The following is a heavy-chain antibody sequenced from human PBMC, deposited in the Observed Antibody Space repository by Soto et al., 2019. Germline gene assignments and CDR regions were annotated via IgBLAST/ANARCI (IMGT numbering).Heavy chain of an antibody. J-gene: IGHJ4*02. CDR1: GGTFSSYA. D-gene: IGHD3-22*01. Sequence: SGGTFSSYAISWVRQAPGQGLEWMGGIIPIFGTANYAQKFQGRVAITADESTSTAYMELSSLRSEDTAVYYCATRYYYDSSGHLWGQGTLVTVSS. CDR3: ATRYYYDSSGHL. V-gene: IGHV1-69*01. CDR2: IIPIFGTA.